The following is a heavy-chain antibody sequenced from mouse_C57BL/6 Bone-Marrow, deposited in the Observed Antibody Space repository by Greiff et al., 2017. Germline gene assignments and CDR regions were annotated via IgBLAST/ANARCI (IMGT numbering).Heavy chain of an antibody. J-gene: IGHJ2*01. CDR2: ISSGGSYT. V-gene: IGHV5-6*02. CDR3: ARRVTGTDFDY. D-gene: IGHD4-1*01. CDR1: GFTFSSYG. Sequence: EVMLVESGGDLVKPGGSLKLSCAASGFTFSSYGMSWVRQTPDKRLEWVATISSGGSYTYYPDSVKGRFTISRDNAKNTLYLQMSSLKSEDTAMYYCARRVTGTDFDYWGQGTTLTVSS.